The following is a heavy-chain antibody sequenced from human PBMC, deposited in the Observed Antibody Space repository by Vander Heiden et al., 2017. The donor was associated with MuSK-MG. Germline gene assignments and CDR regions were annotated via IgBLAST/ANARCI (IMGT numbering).Heavy chain of an antibody. V-gene: IGHV3-30*01. J-gene: IGHJ4*02. D-gene: IGHD4-17*01. CDR3: ARDPDDNGDYYRDY. Sequence: RFTISRDNSKNMLYLQMNSLRTEDTAVYYCARDPDDNGDYYRDYWGQGTLGTVAS.